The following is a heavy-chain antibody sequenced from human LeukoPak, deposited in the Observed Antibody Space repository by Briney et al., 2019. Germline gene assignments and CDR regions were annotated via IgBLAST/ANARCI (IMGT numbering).Heavy chain of an antibody. CDR2: ISAYNGNT. CDR1: GYTFTSYG. V-gene: IGHV1-18*01. J-gene: IGHJ4*02. D-gene: IGHD6-6*01. Sequence: ASVKVSCKASGYTFTSYGISWVRQAPGQGLEWMGWISAYNGNTNYAQRLQGRVTMATDTSTSTAYMELRSLRSDDTAVYYCARDPSIAARFASIHALWYFDYWGQGTLVTVSS. CDR3: ARDPSIAARFASIHALWYFDY.